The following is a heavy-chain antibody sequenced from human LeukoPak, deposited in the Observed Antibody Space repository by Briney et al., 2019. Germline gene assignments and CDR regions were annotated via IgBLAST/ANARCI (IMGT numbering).Heavy chain of an antibody. Sequence: SRTLSLTCAISGDSASSNSAAWSWIRQSPSRGLEWLGRTYYRSKWYNDYAVSVKSRIIINPDTSKNQFSLQLNSVTPEDTAVYYCAKLGDSSTWGQGTLVTVSS. CDR1: GDSASSNSAA. CDR2: TYYRSKWYN. CDR3: AKLGDSST. V-gene: IGHV6-1*01. J-gene: IGHJ5*02. D-gene: IGHD6-19*01.